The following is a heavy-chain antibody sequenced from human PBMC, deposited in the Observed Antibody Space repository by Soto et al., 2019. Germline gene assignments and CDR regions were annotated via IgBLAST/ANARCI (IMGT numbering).Heavy chain of an antibody. D-gene: IGHD4-4*01. CDR2: IFYSGGT. CDR1: GGSISSNDYY. J-gene: IGHJ3*01. V-gene: IGHV4-30-4*01. Sequence: QVQLQESGPGLVEPSQTLSLTCTVSGGSISSNDYYWNWIRQAPGKGPEWIANIFYSGGTYYNPSLKSRVSISADTSKNQFSLKLSSVTAAAAAVYYCARFFSNSGVDDPFDLWGQGTMVTVSS. CDR3: ARFFSNSGVDDPFDL.